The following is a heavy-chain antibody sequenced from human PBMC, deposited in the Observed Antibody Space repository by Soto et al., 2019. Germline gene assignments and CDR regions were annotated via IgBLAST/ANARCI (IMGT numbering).Heavy chain of an antibody. CDR1: GYTFTSYA. CDR2: INAGNGNT. CDR3: AREKEDCSSTSCYADNWFDP. Sequence: ASVKVSCKASGYTFTSYAMHWVRQAPGQRLEWMGWINAGNGNTKYSQKFQGRVTITRDTSASTAYMELSSLRSEDTAVYYCAREKEDCSSTSCYADNWFDPWGQGTLVTVSS. J-gene: IGHJ5*02. D-gene: IGHD2-2*01. V-gene: IGHV1-3*01.